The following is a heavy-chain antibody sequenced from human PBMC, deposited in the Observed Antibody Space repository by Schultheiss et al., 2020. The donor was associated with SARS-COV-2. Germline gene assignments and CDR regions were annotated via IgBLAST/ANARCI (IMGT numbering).Heavy chain of an antibody. D-gene: IGHD3-3*01. J-gene: IGHJ4*02. CDR3: AKEALRTIFGVVITYYFDY. CDR2: ISYDGSNK. CDR1: GFTFSSYG. V-gene: IGHV3-30*18. Sequence: GGSLRLSCAASGFTFSSYGMHWVRQAPGKGLEWVAVISYDGSNKYYADSVKGRFTISRDNAKNSLYLQMNSLRAEDTAVYYCAKEALRTIFGVVITYYFDYWGQGTLVTVSS.